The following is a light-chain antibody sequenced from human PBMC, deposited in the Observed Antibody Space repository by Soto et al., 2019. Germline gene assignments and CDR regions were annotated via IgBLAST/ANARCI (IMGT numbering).Light chain of an antibody. V-gene: IGLV2-14*01. CDR2: EVT. Sequence: QSALTQPASVSGSPGQSITISCTGTNSDVGGYNYVSWYHQHPGKAPKLMVDEVTKRPSGVSNRFSGSKSGNTASLTISGLQAEDEADYYCSSYASSSTLVVFGGGTKLTVL. CDR1: NSDVGGYNY. J-gene: IGLJ2*01. CDR3: SSYASSSTLVV.